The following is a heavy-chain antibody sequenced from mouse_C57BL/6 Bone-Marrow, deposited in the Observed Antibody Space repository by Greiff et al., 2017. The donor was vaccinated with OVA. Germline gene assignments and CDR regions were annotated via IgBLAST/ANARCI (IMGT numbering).Heavy chain of an antibody. CDR3: VRVCYRSSGAWFAY. CDR1: GYTFTSYW. D-gene: IGHD1-1*01. J-gene: IGHJ3*01. Sequence: VQVVESGAELAKPGASVKLSCKASGYTFTSYWMHWVKQRPGQGLEWIGYINPSSGYTKYNQKFKDKATLTADKSSSTAYMQLSSLTYGESAVDYCVRVCYRSSGAWFAYWGQGTLVTVSA. V-gene: IGHV1-7*01. CDR2: INPSSGYT.